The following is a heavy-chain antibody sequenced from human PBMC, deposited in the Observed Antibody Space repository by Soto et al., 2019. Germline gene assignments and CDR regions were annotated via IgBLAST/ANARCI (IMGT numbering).Heavy chain of an antibody. J-gene: IGHJ4*02. CDR3: ASGWDPDSYGDY. CDR2: ISRSSSYI. D-gene: IGHD5-18*01. Sequence: ESGGGLVKPGGSLRLSCAASGFTFSSYSMNWVRQAPGKGLEWVSSISRSSSYIYYADSVKGRFTISRDNAKNSLYLQMNSLRAEDTAVYYCASGWDPDSYGDYWGQGTLVTVSS. V-gene: IGHV3-21*01. CDR1: GFTFSSYS.